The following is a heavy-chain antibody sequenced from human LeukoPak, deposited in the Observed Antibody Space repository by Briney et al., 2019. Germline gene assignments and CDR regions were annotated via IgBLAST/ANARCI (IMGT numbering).Heavy chain of an antibody. J-gene: IGHJ2*01. D-gene: IGHD4-23*01. CDR3: ARLPTYGGNSRYWYFDL. CDR1: GGSISSYY. Sequence: SETLSLTCTVSGGSISSYYWSWIRQPPGKGLEWIVYIYYSGNTNYNPSLKSRVTISVDTSKNQFSLKLISVTAADTAVYYCARLPTYGGNSRYWYFDLWGRGTQVTVSS. CDR2: IYYSGNT. V-gene: IGHV4-59*08.